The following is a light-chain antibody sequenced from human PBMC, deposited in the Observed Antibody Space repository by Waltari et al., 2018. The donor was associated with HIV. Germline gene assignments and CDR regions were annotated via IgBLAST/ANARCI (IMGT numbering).Light chain of an antibody. Sequence: QSVLTQPPSASGTPGQTVTISCSGSTSNVEPQWVSWYQQLPGTAPKLLIYRNYQRPSGVPDRFSSSKSGASASLIISGLRSEDEADYSCGVWDSTLKQWLFGGGTKLTVL. CDR3: GVWDSTLKQWL. V-gene: IGLV1-47*01. J-gene: IGLJ3*02. CDR2: RNY. CDR1: TSNVEPQW.